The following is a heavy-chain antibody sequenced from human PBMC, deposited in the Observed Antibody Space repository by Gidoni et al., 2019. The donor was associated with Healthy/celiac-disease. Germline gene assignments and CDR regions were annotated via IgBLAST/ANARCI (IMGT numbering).Heavy chain of an antibody. Sequence: QVQLQQWGAGLLKPSETLSLTCAGYGGSFSGYYWSWIRQPPGKGLEWIGEINHSGSPNYNPSLKSRVTISVDTSKNQFSLKLSSVTAADTAVYYCARGYDSSGYYYLWGQGTLVTVSS. V-gene: IGHV4-34*01. J-gene: IGHJ4*02. CDR2: INHSGSP. D-gene: IGHD3-22*01. CDR1: GGSFSGYY. CDR3: ARGYDSSGYYYL.